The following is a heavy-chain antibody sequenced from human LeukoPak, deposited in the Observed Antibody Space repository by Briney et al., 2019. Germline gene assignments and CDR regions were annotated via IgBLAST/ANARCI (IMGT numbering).Heavy chain of an antibody. CDR1: GFTFSSYG. J-gene: IGHJ4*02. D-gene: IGHD6-6*01. Sequence: PGGSLRLSCAASGFTFSSYGMNWVRQAPGKGLEWMSSITSNSGCIYYADSVKGRFTISRDNAKNSVHLEMNSLRAEDTAVYYCARSYSSSRGTFDYWGQGTLVTVSS. CDR3: ARSYSSSRGTFDY. V-gene: IGHV3-21*01. CDR2: ITSNSGCI.